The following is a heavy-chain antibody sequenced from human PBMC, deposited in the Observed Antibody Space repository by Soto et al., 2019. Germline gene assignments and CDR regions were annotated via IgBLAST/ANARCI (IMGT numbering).Heavy chain of an antibody. D-gene: IGHD6-13*01. Sequence: PGGSLRLSCTVSGFTFINSGMSWVRQSPGKGLEWVSAITGSGGDTYHADSVKGRFTISRDNTQDTLYLQMNSLKAEDTAVYYCAKGSANSRPYYFDCWGQGTLVTVSS. CDR1: GFTFINSG. CDR2: ITGSGGDT. V-gene: IGHV3-23*01. CDR3: AKGSANSRPYYFDC. J-gene: IGHJ4*02.